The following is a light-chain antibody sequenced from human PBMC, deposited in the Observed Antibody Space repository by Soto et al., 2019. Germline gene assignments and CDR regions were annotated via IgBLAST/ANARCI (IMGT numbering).Light chain of an antibody. CDR3: QVWDSSTVV. CDR1: NIGSKN. CDR2: RDS. Sequence: SYELTQPLSVSVSLGQTARITCGGNNIGSKNVHWYQQKPGQAPVLGIYRDSNRPSGIPDRFSGSNSGNTATLTISRAQAGDEADYYCQVWDSSTVVFGGGTKVTV. V-gene: IGLV3-9*01. J-gene: IGLJ2*01.